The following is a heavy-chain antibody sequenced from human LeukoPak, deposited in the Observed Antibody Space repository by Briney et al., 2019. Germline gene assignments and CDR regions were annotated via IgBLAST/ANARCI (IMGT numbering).Heavy chain of an antibody. D-gene: IGHD3-22*01. J-gene: IGHJ4*02. CDR1: GYTFTGYY. CDR2: INPNSGGT. CDR3: AREVPHYYDSSGYYPYFDY. Sequence: ASVKVSCKASGYTFTGYYMHWVRQAPGQELEWMGWINPNSGGTNYAQKFQGRVTMTRDTSISTAYMELSRLRSDDTAVYYCAREVPHYYDSSGYYPYFDYWGQGTLVTVSS. V-gene: IGHV1-2*02.